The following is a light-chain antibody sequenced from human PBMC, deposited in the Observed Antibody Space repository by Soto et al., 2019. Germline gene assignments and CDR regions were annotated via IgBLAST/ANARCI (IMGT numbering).Light chain of an antibody. J-gene: IGLJ2*01. Sequence: QSVLTQPPSASGAPGQRVTISCSGGSSKIGSNTVSWYQQLPGTAPKLFIYDNNQRPSGVPARFSGSKSGTSASLAISGLQPEDEADYYCAAWDDSLNGHVVFGGATKLTVL. CDR2: DNN. CDR3: AAWDDSLNGHVV. V-gene: IGLV1-44*01. CDR1: SSKIGSNT.